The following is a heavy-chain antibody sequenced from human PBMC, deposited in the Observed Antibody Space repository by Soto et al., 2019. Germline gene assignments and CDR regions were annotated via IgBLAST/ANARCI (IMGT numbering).Heavy chain of an antibody. Sequence: EVQLVESGGGLVQPGGSLRLSCAASGFTFSRHWMHWVRQAPGKGPLWVSRIKGDGTSTDYADSVKGRFTIARDNAKNTLYLQMNSLTAEDTAVYYCAREVIAVVGAIRWFDPWGQGTLVTVSS. CDR3: AREVIAVVGAIRWFDP. J-gene: IGHJ5*02. CDR1: GFTFSRHW. CDR2: IKGDGTST. V-gene: IGHV3-74*01. D-gene: IGHD6-19*01.